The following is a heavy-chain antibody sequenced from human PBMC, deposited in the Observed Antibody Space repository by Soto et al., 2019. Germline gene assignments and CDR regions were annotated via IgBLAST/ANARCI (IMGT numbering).Heavy chain of an antibody. Sequence: HPGGSLRLSCAASGFTVSSNYMSWVRQAPGKGLEWVSVIYSGGSTYYADSVKGRFTISRHNSKNTLYLQMNSLRAEDTAVYYCARDAPLLWFGEGPYYYYGMDVWGQGTTVTVSS. CDR2: IYSGGST. D-gene: IGHD3-10*01. J-gene: IGHJ6*02. CDR1: GFTVSSNY. CDR3: ARDAPLLWFGEGPYYYYGMDV. V-gene: IGHV3-53*04.